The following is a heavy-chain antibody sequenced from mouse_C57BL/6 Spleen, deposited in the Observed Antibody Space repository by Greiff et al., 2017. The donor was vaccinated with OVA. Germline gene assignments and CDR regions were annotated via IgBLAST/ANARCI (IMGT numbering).Heavy chain of an antibody. CDR3: AGGLRRGGRLDY. D-gene: IGHD2-4*01. CDR1: GYTFTSYW. J-gene: IGHJ2*01. V-gene: IGHV1-69*01. CDR2: IDPSDSYT. Sequence: QVQLQQPGAELVMPGASVKLSCKASGYTFTSYWMHWVKQRPGQGLEWIGEIDPSDSYTNYNQKFKGKSTLTVDKSSSTAYMQLSSLTSEDSAVYYCAGGLRRGGRLDYWGQGTTLTVSS.